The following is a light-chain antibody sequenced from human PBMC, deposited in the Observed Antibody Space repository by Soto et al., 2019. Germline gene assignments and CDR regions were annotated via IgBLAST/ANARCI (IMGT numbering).Light chain of an antibody. CDR3: QQYGNSPLT. Sequence: EIVLTQSPGTLSSSPGERATLSCRASESVSSNYLAWYPQRPGQAPRLLIYAASNRARGIPDRFGGSGSGTDFTLTVSRLEPEDFAVYYCQQYGNSPLTFGQGTKV. CDR1: ESVSSNY. CDR2: AAS. V-gene: IGKV3-20*01. J-gene: IGKJ1*01.